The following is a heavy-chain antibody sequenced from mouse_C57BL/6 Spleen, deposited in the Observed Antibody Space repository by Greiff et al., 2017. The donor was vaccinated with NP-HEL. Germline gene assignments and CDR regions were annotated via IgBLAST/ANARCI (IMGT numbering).Heavy chain of an antibody. CDR3: TSLITTVVAQDFDV. V-gene: IGHV14-1*01. J-gene: IGHJ1*03. CDR2: IDPEDGDT. Sequence: VQLQQSGAELVRPGASVKLSCTASGFNIKDYYMHWVKQRPEQGLEWIGRIDPEDGDTEYAPKFQGKATMTADTSSNTAYLQLSSLTSEDTAVYYCTSLITTVVAQDFDVWGTGTTVTASS. D-gene: IGHD1-1*01. CDR1: GFNIKDYY.